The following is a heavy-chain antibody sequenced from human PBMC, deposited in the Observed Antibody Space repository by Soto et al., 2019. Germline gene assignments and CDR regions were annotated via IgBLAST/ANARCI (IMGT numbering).Heavy chain of an antibody. J-gene: IGHJ6*02. CDR2: ISGSGGST. D-gene: IGHD6-6*01. V-gene: IGHV3-23*01. CDR1: GFTFSTYA. Sequence: GGSLRLSCAASGFTFSTYAMSWVRQAPGKGLEGVSSISGSGGSTYYADSVKGRFTISRDNSKNTLYLQMNSLRAEDTAVYYFAKYPSGIISSSNSVLDFWGQGTTVTVSS. CDR3: AKYPSGIISSSNSVLDF.